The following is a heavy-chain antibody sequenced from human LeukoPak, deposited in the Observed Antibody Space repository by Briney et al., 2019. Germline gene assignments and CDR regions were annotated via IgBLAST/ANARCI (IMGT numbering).Heavy chain of an antibody. CDR3: ARLSYYDFWSGYLGGPFDY. CDR2: INHSGST. CDR1: GGSFSGYY. J-gene: IGHJ4*02. D-gene: IGHD3-3*01. Sequence: PSETLSLTCAVYGGSFSGYYWSWIRQPPGKGLEWIGEINHSGSTNYNPSLKSRVTISVDTSKNQFSLKLSSVTAADTAVYYCARLSYYDFWSGYLGGPFDYWGQGTLVTVSS. V-gene: IGHV4-34*01.